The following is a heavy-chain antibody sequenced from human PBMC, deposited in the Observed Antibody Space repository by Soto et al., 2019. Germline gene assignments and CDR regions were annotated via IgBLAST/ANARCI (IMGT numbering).Heavy chain of an antibody. CDR3: TTARITGTNYYYYMDV. J-gene: IGHJ6*03. CDR2: IKSKTDGGTT. Sequence: GGSLRLSCAASGFTFSNAWMSWVRQAPGKGLEWVGRIKSKTDGGTTDYAAPVKGRFTISRDDSKNTLYLQMNSLKTEDTAVYYCTTARITGTNYYYYMDVWGKGTTVTVSS. V-gene: IGHV3-15*01. CDR1: GFTFSNAW. D-gene: IGHD1-7*01.